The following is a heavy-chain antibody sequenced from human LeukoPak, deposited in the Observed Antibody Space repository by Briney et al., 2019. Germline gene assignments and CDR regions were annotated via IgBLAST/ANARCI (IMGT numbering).Heavy chain of an antibody. V-gene: IGHV4-61*02. Sequence: PSQTLSLTCTVSGGSISSGSYYWSWIRQPAGKGLEWIGRIYTSGSTNYDPSLKSRVTISVDTSKNQFSLKLSSVTAADTAVYYCARDFSSYYQVYFDYGMDVWGQGTTVTVSS. CDR1: GGSISSGSYY. CDR3: ARDFSSYYQVYFDYGMDV. D-gene: IGHD3-22*01. J-gene: IGHJ6*02. CDR2: IYTSGST.